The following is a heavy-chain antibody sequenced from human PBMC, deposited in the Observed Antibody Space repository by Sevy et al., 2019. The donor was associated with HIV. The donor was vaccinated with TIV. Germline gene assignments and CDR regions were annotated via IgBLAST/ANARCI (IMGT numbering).Heavy chain of an antibody. CDR1: GFIFSSYA. CDR2: ISGSGGST. J-gene: IGHJ4*02. D-gene: IGHD3-16*02. Sequence: GGSLRLSCAASGFIFSSYAMSWVRQAPGKGLEWVSGISGSGGSTYYADSVKGRFTISRDNSKNTLYLQMNSLRAEDTAVYYCAKFPQAAYDFVWGSYRYNVYYFDFWGQGTLVTVSS. V-gene: IGHV3-23*01. CDR3: AKFPQAAYDFVWGSYRYNVYYFDF.